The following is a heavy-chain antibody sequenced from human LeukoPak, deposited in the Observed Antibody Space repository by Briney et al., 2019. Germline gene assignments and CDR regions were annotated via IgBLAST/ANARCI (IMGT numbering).Heavy chain of an antibody. CDR1: GFRFNTYW. J-gene: IGHJ6*04. CDR2: IKQDGNEK. Sequence: GGSLRLSCAASGFRFNTYWMSWVRQAPGKGLEWVANIKQDGNEKYYADSVKGRFTVSRDNAKNSLYLQMNSLRAEDTAVYYCATPKGGGGSGSYQLDVWGKGTTVTISS. V-gene: IGHV3-7*01. D-gene: IGHD3-10*01. CDR3: ATPKGGGGSGSYQLDV.